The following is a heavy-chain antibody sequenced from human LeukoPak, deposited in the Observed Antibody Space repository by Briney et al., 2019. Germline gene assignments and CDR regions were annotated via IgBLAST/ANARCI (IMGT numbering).Heavy chain of an antibody. D-gene: IGHD3-16*01. Sequence: AGGSLRLSCAGSVFTFRSYAMSWVRQAPGKGLEWVSAISGSGDRTDYADSVKGRVTISRDNSKNTLYLQMNSLRAEDTAVYYCAKGGAGYYMDVWGKGTTVTVSS. J-gene: IGHJ6*03. V-gene: IGHV3-23*01. CDR2: ISGSGDRT. CDR3: AKGGAGYYMDV. CDR1: VFTFRSYA.